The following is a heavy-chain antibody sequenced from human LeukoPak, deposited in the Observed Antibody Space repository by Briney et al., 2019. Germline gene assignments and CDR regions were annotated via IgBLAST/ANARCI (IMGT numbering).Heavy chain of an antibody. V-gene: IGHV3-23*01. CDR2: ISGSGGST. D-gene: IGHD6-19*01. J-gene: IGHJ6*02. Sequence: GGSLRLSCAASGFTFSSYAMSRVRQAPGKGLEWVSAISGSGGSTYYADSVKGRFTISRDNSKNTLYLQMNSLRAEDTAVYYCAKESSSGWYHYYYGMDVWGQGTTVTVSS. CDR3: AKESSSGWYHYYYGMDV. CDR1: GFTFSSYA.